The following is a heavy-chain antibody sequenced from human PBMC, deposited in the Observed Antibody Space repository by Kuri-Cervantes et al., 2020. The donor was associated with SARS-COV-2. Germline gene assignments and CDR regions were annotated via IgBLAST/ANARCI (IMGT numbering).Heavy chain of an antibody. CDR3: ARPPEEGAVTTWGNDY. J-gene: IGHJ4*02. CDR1: GFTFSSYG. CDR2: IWYDGSNK. V-gene: IGHV3-33*01. D-gene: IGHD4-17*01. Sequence: GGSLRLSCAASGFTFSSYGMHWVRQAPGKGLEWVAVIWYDGSNKYYADSVKGRFTISRDNSKNTLYLQMNSLRAEDTAVYYCARPPEEGAVTTWGNDYWGQGTLVTVSS.